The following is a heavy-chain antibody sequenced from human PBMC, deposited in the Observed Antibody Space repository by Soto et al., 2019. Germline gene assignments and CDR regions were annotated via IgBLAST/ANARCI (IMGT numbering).Heavy chain of an antibody. CDR1: GGSISSGGYY. Sequence: QVQLQESGPGLVKPSQTLSLTCTVSGGSISSGGYYWTWIRQHPGKGLEWIGYIYYSGSTHYNPSLXSXVXIXMDTSKNQFSLKLSSVTAADTAVYYCARDGGASLYYYYGIDVWGQGTTVTVSS. J-gene: IGHJ6*02. D-gene: IGHD1-26*01. CDR3: ARDGGASLYYYYGIDV. CDR2: IYYSGST. V-gene: IGHV4-31*03.